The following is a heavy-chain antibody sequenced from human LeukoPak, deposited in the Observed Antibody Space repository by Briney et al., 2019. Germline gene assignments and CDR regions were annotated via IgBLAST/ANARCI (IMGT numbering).Heavy chain of an antibody. V-gene: IGHV1-69*04. D-gene: IGHD6-13*01. CDR2: IIPILGIA. Sequence: SVKVSCKASGGTFSSYAISWVRQAPGQGLEWMGRIIPILGIANYAQKFQGRVTITADKSTSTAYMELSSLRSEDTAAYYCASERPYSSQNWFDPWGQGTLVTVSS. CDR1: GGTFSSYA. CDR3: ASERPYSSQNWFDP. J-gene: IGHJ5*02.